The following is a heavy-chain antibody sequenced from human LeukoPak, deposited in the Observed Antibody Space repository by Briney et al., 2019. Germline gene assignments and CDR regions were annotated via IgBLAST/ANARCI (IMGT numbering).Heavy chain of an antibody. J-gene: IGHJ4*02. Sequence: PSETLPLTCTVSGGSISSSTYYWGWIRQPPGKGLEWIGSIYYSGNTYYNPSLKSRVSISVDTSKNQFSLKMTSVTAADTAVYYCARLGFSSGWNFDYWGQGTLVTVSS. CDR2: IYYSGNT. CDR1: GGSISSSTYY. CDR3: ARLGFSSGWNFDY. D-gene: IGHD6-19*01. V-gene: IGHV4-39*01.